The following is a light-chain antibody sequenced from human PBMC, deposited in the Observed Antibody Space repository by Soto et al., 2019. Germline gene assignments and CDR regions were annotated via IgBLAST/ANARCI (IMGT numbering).Light chain of an antibody. J-gene: IGLJ2*01. CDR3: AAWDDSLNGVV. V-gene: IGLV1-44*01. CDR1: TSNIGRNT. Sequence: QSVLTQPPSASGTPGQRVTISCSGSTSNIGRNTVHWYQQLPGTAPKLLIYSNYQRPSGVPARFSGSKSGTSASLAISGIQSEDEADYYRAAWDDSLNGVVFGGGTKLTVL. CDR2: SNY.